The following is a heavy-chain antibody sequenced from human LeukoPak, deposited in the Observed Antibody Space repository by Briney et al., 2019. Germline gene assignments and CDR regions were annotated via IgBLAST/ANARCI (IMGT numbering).Heavy chain of an antibody. V-gene: IGHV4-34*01. CDR3: ARDPLIAVAGTMNYYGMDV. J-gene: IGHJ6*04. CDR1: GGSFSGSY. D-gene: IGHD6-19*01. Sequence: SETLSLTCAVYGGSFSGSYWSWIRQPPGKGLEWIGEINHSGSTNNNPPLKSRVTISVDTSKNQFSLKLSSVTAADTAVYYCARDPLIAVAGTMNYYGMDVWGKGTTVTVSS. CDR2: INHSGST.